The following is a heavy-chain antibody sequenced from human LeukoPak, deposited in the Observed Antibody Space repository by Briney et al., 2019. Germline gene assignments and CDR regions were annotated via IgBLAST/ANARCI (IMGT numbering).Heavy chain of an antibody. Sequence: ASVKVSCRASGYPFTKFYMHWVRQAPGHGLEWMGLMSPNGDSTLYSQKFQGRVTMTRDTSTSTDYMELSSLRSEDTAVYYCPRDNSDTVKGECSGACYWWFDPWGQGTLVTVSS. J-gene: IGHJ5*02. D-gene: IGHD6-19*01. V-gene: IGHV1-46*01. CDR3: PRDNSDTVKGECSGACYWWFDP. CDR2: MSPNGDST. CDR1: GYPFTKFY.